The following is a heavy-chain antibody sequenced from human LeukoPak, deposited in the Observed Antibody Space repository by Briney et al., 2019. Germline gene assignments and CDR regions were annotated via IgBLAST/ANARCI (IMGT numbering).Heavy chain of an antibody. CDR1: GYNFTNYW. Sequence: GESLKISCQASGYNFTNYWIGWVRQMPGKGLEWMGIIYPGGSLTRYSPSFQGHVTISADRSITTAYLQWSSLTAADTAMYYCARPLRDGSYDAFDIWGQGTRVTVSS. D-gene: IGHD2-15*01. V-gene: IGHV5-51*01. CDR3: ARPLRDGSYDAFDI. CDR2: IYPGGSLT. J-gene: IGHJ3*02.